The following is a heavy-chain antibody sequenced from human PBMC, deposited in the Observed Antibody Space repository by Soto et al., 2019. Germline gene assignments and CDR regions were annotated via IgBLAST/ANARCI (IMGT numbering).Heavy chain of an antibody. CDR3: ARGRVVVPAAVMFNCLDP. J-gene: IGHJ5*02. V-gene: IGHV4-30-2*01. CDR1: GAPIPWGDYS. CDR2: IFHGGST. D-gene: IGHD2-2*01. Sequence: SETLSLTCAISGAPIPWGDYSWNWVRQPPGKGLEWIGYIFHGGSTYYNPSLRSRVTISVDRSRTQFSLKMSFVTAADTAVYYCARGRVVVPAAVMFNCLDPWGQGALVTVSS.